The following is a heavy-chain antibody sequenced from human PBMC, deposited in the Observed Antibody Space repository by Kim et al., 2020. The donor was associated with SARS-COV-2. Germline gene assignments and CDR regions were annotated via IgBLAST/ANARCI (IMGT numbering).Heavy chain of an antibody. CDR2: IYYSGST. J-gene: IGHJ3*02. D-gene: IGHD6-19*01. Sequence: SETLSLTCTVSGGSISSYYWSWIRQPPGKGLEWIGYIYYSGSTNYNPSLKSRVTISVDTSKNQFSLKLSSVTAADTAVYYCARGGAGTDDAFDIWGQGTMVTVSS. V-gene: IGHV4-59*13. CDR3: ARGGAGTDDAFDI. CDR1: GGSISSYY.